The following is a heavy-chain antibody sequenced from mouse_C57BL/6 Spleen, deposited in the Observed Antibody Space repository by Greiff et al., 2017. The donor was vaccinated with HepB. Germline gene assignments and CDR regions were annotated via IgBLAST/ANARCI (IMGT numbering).Heavy chain of an antibody. V-gene: IGHV7-3*01. J-gene: IGHJ1*03. D-gene: IGHD3-1*01. CDR2: IRNKANGYTT. CDR1: GFTFTDYY. Sequence: EVQVVESGGGLVQPGGSLSLSCAASGFTFTDYYMSWVRQPPGKALEWLGFIRNKANGYTTEYSASVKGRFTIFRDNSQSILYLQMNALRAEDSATYYCARYGARRYFDVWGTGTTVTVSS. CDR3: ARYGARRYFDV.